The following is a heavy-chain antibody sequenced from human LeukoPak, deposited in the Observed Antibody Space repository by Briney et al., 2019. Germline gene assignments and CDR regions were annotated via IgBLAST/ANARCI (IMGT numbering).Heavy chain of an antibody. CDR2: IYYSGST. CDR3: ARDGYNPVAFDI. CDR1: GGPISSYY. D-gene: IGHD5-24*01. V-gene: IGHV4-59*01. J-gene: IGHJ3*02. Sequence: SETLSLTCTVSGGPISSYYWSWIRQPPGKGLEWIGYIYYSGSTNYNPSLKSRVTISVDTSKNQFSLKLSSVTAADTAVYYCARDGYNPVAFDIWGQGTVVTVSS.